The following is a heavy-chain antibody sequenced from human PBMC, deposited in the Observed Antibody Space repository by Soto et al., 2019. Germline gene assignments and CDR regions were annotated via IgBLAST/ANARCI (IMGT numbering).Heavy chain of an antibody. CDR2: IYYSGST. D-gene: IGHD5-18*01. J-gene: IGHJ4*02. Sequence: SETLSLTCTVSGGSISSYYWSWIRQPPGKGLEWIGYIYYSGSTNYNPSLKSRVTISVDTSKNQFSLKLSSVTAADTAVYYCEREVDTEGYYFDYWGQGTLVTV. CDR3: EREVDTEGYYFDY. CDR1: GGSISSYY. V-gene: IGHV4-59*01.